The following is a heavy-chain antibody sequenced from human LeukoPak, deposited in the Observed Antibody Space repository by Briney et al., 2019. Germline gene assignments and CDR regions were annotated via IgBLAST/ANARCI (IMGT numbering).Heavy chain of an antibody. D-gene: IGHD2-8*01. CDR2: ISYDGSNK. V-gene: IGHV3-30*18. CDR3: AKSPHSMVYDPCYGMDV. J-gene: IGHJ6*02. CDR1: GFTFSSYG. Sequence: GRSLRLSCAASGFTFSSYGMHWVRQAPGKGLEWVAVISYDGSNKYYADSVKGRFTISRDNSKNTLYLQMNSLRAEDTAVYYCAKSPHSMVYDPCYGMDVWGQGTTVTVSS.